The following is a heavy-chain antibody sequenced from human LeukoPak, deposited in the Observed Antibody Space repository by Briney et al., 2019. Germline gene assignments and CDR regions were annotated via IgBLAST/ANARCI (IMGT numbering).Heavy chain of an antibody. CDR1: GFTFSSYA. CDR3: AKGSKYYYDSSGYYDDY. D-gene: IGHD3-22*01. V-gene: IGHV3-23*01. CDR2: ISGSGGST. J-gene: IGHJ4*02. Sequence: PGGSLRLSCAASGFTFSSYAMSWVRQAPGKGLEWVSAISGSGGSTYYADSVKGRFTISRDNSKNTLYLQMNSLRAEDTAVYYCAKGSKYYYDSSGYYDDYWGQGTLVTVSS.